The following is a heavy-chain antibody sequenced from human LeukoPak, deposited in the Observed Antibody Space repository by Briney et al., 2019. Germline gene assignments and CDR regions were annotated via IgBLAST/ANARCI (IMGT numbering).Heavy chain of an antibody. CDR2: IIPIFGTA. CDR3: ARVPGGSGYDFWFDP. V-gene: IGHV1-69*05. D-gene: IGHD5-12*01. J-gene: IGHJ5*02. CDR1: GGTFSSYA. Sequence: GASVKVSCKASGGTFSSYAISWVRQAPGQGLEWMGGIIPIFGTANYAQKFQGRVTITTDESTSTAYMELSSLRSEDTAVYYCARVPGGSGYDFWFDPWGQGTLVTVSS.